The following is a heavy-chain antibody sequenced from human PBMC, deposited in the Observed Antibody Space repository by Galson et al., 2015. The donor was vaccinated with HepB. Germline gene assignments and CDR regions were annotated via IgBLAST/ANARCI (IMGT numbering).Heavy chain of an antibody. CDR1: GFVFRSFG. CDR2: IWSDGSNK. Sequence: SLRLSCAASGFVFRSFGMHWVRQAPGKGLEWVGVIWSDGSNKYYADFVKGRFTISRDNSKNTLYLQMNSLRAEDAGLYFCAKGYGLFDSWGQGILVTVSS. V-gene: IGHV3-33*06. CDR3: AKGYGLFDS. D-gene: IGHD5-18*01. J-gene: IGHJ5*01.